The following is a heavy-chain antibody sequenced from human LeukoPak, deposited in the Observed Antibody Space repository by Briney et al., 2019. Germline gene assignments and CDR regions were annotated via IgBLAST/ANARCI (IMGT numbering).Heavy chain of an antibody. V-gene: IGHV3-30*18. CDR1: GFTFSNYG. D-gene: IGHD3-10*01. CDR2: ISYDGSDK. J-gene: IGHJ4*02. CDR3: AKHSGLYYFDY. Sequence: PGGSLRLSCAASGFTFSNYGMHWVRQAPGKGLEWVAVISYDGSDKYYADSAKGRFTISRDTSKNTVYLQMNSLRAEDTAVYYCAKHSGLYYFDYWGQGALVTVSS.